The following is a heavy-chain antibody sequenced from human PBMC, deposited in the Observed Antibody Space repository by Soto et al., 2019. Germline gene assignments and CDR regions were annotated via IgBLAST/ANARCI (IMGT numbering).Heavy chain of an antibody. CDR1: GFTFSTYW. V-gene: IGHV3-74*01. J-gene: IGHJ4*02. CDR3: TRGPRPTSVGTGAY. CDR2: INYDGSST. D-gene: IGHD3-10*01. Sequence: PGGSLRLSCAASGFTFSTYWMHWVRQAPGKGLVWVSRINYDGSSTDYADSVKGRFTTSRDNAKNTLYLQMNTLTAEDTAVYYCTRGPRPTSVGTGAYWGQGTLVTVSS.